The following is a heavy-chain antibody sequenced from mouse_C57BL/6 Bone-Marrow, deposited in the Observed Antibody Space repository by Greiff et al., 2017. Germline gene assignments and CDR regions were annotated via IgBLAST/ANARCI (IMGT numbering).Heavy chain of an antibody. J-gene: IGHJ3*01. Sequence: QVQLKQSGAELARPGASVKMSCKASGYTFTSYTMHWVKQRPGQGLEWIGYINPSSGYTKYNQKFKDKATLTADKSSSTAYMQLSSLTSEDSAVYYCARGDGYSSWFAYWGQGTLVTVSA. V-gene: IGHV1-4*01. CDR2: INPSSGYT. CDR1: GYTFTSYT. D-gene: IGHD2-3*01. CDR3: ARGDGYSSWFAY.